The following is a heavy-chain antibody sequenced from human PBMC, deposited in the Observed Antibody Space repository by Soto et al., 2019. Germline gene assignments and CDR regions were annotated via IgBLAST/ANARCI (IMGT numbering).Heavy chain of an antibody. V-gene: IGHV4-34*01. CDR3: ARVSGY. CDR1: GGSFSGYY. Sequence: SETLSLTCAVYGGSFSGYYWSWIRQPPGKGLEWIGEINHSGSTNYNPSLKSRVTISVETSKNQFSLKLSSVTAADTAVYYCARVSGYWGQGTLVTVSS. CDR2: INHSGST. J-gene: IGHJ4*02.